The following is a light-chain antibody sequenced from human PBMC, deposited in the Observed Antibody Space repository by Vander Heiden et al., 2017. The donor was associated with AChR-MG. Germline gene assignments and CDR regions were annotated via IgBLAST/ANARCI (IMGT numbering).Light chain of an antibody. V-gene: IGKV3-11*01. CDR3: QQRSNWPLT. J-gene: IGKJ4*01. CDR1: QSVSSY. Sequence: IVLTQSPATLSLSPGERATLSCRASQSVSSYVAWYQQKPGQAPRLLIYDASNRATGIPARFSGSGSGTDFTLTINSLEPEDFAVYYCQQRSNWPLTFGGGTKVEIK. CDR2: DAS.